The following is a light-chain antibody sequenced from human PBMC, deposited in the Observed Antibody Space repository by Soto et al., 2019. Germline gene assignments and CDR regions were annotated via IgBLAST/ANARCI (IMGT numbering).Light chain of an antibody. J-gene: IGLJ2*01. V-gene: IGLV2-8*01. CDR2: EVS. CDR3: SSYAGSNNFGV. CDR1: SSDVGGYNY. Sequence: QSALTQPPSASGSPGQSVTISCTGTSSDVGGYNYVSWYQQHPGKAPKLMIYEVSKRPSGVPDRFSGSKSGNTASLTVSGLQAEDEAEYYCSSYAGSNNFGVFGVGTTLTVL.